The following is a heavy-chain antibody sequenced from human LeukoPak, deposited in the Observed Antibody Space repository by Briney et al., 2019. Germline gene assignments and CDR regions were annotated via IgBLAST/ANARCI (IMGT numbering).Heavy chain of an antibody. V-gene: IGHV3-48*03. D-gene: IGHD2-15*01. J-gene: IGHJ4*02. CDR3: ARGLYCSGGSCYFDS. Sequence: GGSLRLSCAASGFTFSSYEMNWVRQAPGKGLEWVSYISSSGSTIYCADSMKGRFTISRDNAKNPLYLQMNSLRDEDTAVYYCARGLYCSGGSCYFDSWGQGTLVTVSS. CDR1: GFTFSSYE. CDR2: ISSSGSTI.